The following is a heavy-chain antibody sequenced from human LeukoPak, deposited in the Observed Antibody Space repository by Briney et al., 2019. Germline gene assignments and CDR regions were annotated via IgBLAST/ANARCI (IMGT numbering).Heavy chain of an antibody. V-gene: IGHV1-18*01. J-gene: IGHJ5*02. CDR1: GYTFTSYG. CDR2: ISTYNGNT. CDR3: ARDQDWTTVTTFDP. D-gene: IGHD4-11*01. Sequence: ASVKVSCKTCGYTFTSYGITWVRQGPGQGLEWMGRISTYNGNTNYAQNLQGRVTMTTDTSTSTVYMELRSLRSDDTAVYYCARDQDWTTVTTFDPWGQGTLVTVSS.